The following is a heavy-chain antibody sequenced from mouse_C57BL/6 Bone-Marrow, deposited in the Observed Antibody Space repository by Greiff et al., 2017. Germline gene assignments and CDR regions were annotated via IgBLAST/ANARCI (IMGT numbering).Heavy chain of an antibody. Sequence: VQLQQSGPVLVKPGASVKMSCKASGYTFNDYYMNWVKQSHGKSLEWIGVINPYNGGTSYNQKFKGKATLTVDKSSSTAYMELNSLTSEDSAVYYCARHERWLPFDYWGQGTTLTVSS. CDR3: ARHERWLPFDY. D-gene: IGHD2-3*01. J-gene: IGHJ2*01. CDR1: GYTFNDYY. V-gene: IGHV1-19*01. CDR2: INPYNGGT.